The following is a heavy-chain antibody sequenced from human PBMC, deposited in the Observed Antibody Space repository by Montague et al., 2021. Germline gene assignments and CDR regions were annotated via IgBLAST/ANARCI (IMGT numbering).Heavy chain of an antibody. CDR1: SGSIFHAH. J-gene: IGHJ5*02. CDR2: MFYGGAT. CDR3: AKQDYFVSGTSYKGFDP. Sequence: SETLSLTCTVSSGSIFHAHWSWVRQPPGKGLEWLGSMFYGGATSNSPSLKSRVTMSIDTSMNQFSLKLSFVTAADTAVYYCAKQDYFVSGTSYKGFDPWGQGILVTVSS. V-gene: IGHV4-59*08. D-gene: IGHD3-10*01.